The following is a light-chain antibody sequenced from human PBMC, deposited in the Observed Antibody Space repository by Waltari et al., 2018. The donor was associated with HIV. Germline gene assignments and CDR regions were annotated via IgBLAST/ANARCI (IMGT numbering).Light chain of an antibody. Sequence: EIVLTHSPGTLSLSPGARAPLSCRARQSVSSRYLAWYQKKSGQAPRLVIYGASSRSAGIQDRCSGSVSETDFTLTINRLEPEDYAVYCCQQYGTAPWTFGQGTKVEIK. CDR2: GAS. CDR1: QSVSSRY. V-gene: IGKV3-20*01. CDR3: QQYGTAPWT. J-gene: IGKJ1*01.